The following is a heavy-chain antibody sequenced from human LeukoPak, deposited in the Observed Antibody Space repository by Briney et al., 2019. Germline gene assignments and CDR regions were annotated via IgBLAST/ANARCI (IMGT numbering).Heavy chain of an antibody. CDR2: IKQDGSEK. V-gene: IGHV3-7*01. CDR1: GFTFSYYW. Sequence: GGSLRLSCAASGFTFSYYWMSWVRQAPGKGLEWVANIKQDGSEKYYVASVKGRFTISRDNAKNSLYLQMNSLRAEDTAVYYCARLTVVTLIRGAFDIWGQGTMVTVSS. J-gene: IGHJ3*02. CDR3: ARLTVVTLIRGAFDI. D-gene: IGHD4-23*01.